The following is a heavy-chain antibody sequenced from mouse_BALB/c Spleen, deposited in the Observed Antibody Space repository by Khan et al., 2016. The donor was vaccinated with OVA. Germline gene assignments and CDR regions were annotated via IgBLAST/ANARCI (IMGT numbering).Heavy chain of an antibody. CDR2: ISPGSGDT. Sequence: QVQLQQPGAELARPGASVKLSCKASGYTFTDYYINWVKQRTGQGLEWIGEISPGSGDTYYNEKFKGKATLTADTSSSTVYMQLSSLTAEASAVYFCSRSNYVGYTFAYWGQGTLVTVSA. D-gene: IGHD1-2*01. CDR1: GYTFTDYY. J-gene: IGHJ3*01. CDR3: SRSNYVGYTFAY. V-gene: IGHV1-77*01.